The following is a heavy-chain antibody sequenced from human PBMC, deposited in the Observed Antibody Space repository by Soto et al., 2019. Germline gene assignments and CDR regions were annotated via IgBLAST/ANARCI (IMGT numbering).Heavy chain of an antibody. CDR1: GFTFSNNW. J-gene: IGHJ4*02. CDR2: INSDGSST. Sequence: GGSLRLSCAASGFTFSNNWMHWVRQAPGKGPVWVSRINSDGSSTYYADSVKGRFTISRDNAKNTLYLQMNSLRADDTAVYYCASGGIAVQRGQGTPVTVS. V-gene: IGHV3-74*01. D-gene: IGHD6-19*01. CDR3: ASGGIAVQ.